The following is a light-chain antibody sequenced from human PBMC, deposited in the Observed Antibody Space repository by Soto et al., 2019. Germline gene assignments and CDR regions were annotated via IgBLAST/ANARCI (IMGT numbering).Light chain of an antibody. CDR2: GAS. J-gene: IGKJ2*01. V-gene: IGKV3-20*01. Sequence: EIVLTQSPVTLSLSPGERATLSCRASQSVSSGYLAWYQQKPGQAPRLLIYGASSRATGIRDRFSGSGYGTGFTLTISGLEPQDFALYYCQQYGSPPRYSFGQGTKLEIK. CDR3: QQYGSPPRYS. CDR1: QSVSSGY.